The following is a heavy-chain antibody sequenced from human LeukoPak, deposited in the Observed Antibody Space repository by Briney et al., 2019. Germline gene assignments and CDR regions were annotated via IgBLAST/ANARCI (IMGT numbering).Heavy chain of an antibody. CDR2: IYHSGGT. D-gene: IGHD3-22*01. Sequence: PTETLSLTCTVAGVSITSYYWSWIRQPPGKGLEWIGSIYHSGGTNDNPSLKSRVTTSVDTSKNQFSLKLSSVTAADTAVYYCARRGYYYDSSHYYCFDYWGQGTLVTVSS. CDR3: ARRGYYYDSSHYYCFDY. V-gene: IGHV4-59*08. J-gene: IGHJ4*02. CDR1: GVSITSYY.